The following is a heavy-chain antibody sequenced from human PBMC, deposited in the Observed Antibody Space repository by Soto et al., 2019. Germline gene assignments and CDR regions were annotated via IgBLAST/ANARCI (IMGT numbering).Heavy chain of an antibody. CDR1: GYSFTSYW. D-gene: IGHD5-18*01. V-gene: IGHV5-10-1*01. CDR3: ARQIQLWFAKGGYYYGMDV. Sequence: GESLKISCKGSGYSFTSYWISWVRQMPGKGLEWMGRIDPSDSYTNYSPSFQGHVTISADKYISTAYLQWSSLKASDTAMYYCARQIQLWFAKGGYYYGMDVWGQGTTVTVSS. CDR2: IDPSDSYT. J-gene: IGHJ6*02.